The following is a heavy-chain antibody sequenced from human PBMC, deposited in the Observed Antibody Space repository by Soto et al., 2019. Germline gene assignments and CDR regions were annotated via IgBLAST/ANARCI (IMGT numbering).Heavy chain of an antibody. Sequence: GGSLRLSCAASGFTFSSYAMSWVRQAPGKGLEWVSAISGSGVSTYYADSVKGRFTISRDNSKNTLYLQMNSLRAEDTAVYYCAKASIAAAGYTDYYLGMQAWGQGPT. J-gene: IGHJ6*02. CDR3: AKASIAAAGYTDYYLGMQA. V-gene: IGHV3-23*01. CDR1: GFTFSSYA. CDR2: ISGSGVST. D-gene: IGHD6-13*01.